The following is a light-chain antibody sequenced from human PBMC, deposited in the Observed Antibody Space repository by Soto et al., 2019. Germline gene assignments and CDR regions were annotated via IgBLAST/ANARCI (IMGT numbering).Light chain of an antibody. J-gene: IGKJ1*01. CDR2: GAS. V-gene: IGKV3-15*01. CDR1: QSVSSSY. CDR3: QQYNDWWT. Sequence: EIVLPQSPATLSLSPGDRSTLSCGASQSVSSSYLAWYQQKPGQPPRLLIYGASTRATGVPGRFSGSGSGTEFTLTISSLQSEDFAVYYCQQYNDWWTFGQGTKVDIK.